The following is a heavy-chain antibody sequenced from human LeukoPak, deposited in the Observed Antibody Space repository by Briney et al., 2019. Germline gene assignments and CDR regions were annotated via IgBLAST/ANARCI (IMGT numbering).Heavy chain of an antibody. CDR2: IIPIFGTA. CDR3: ARSIVVVPAAIGWFDP. D-gene: IGHD2-2*02. V-gene: IGHV1-69*05. J-gene: IGHJ5*02. CDR1: GGTFSSYA. Sequence: SVKVSCKASGGTFSSYAISWVRQAPGRGLEWMGGIIPIFGTANYAQKFQGRVTITTDESTSTAYMELSSLRSEDTAVYYCARSIVVVPAAIGWFDPWGQGTLVTVSS.